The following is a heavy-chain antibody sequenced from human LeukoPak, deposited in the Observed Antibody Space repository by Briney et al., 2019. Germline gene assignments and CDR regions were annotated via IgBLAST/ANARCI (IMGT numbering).Heavy chain of an antibody. D-gene: IGHD3-10*01. CDR3: ARGSWFGDLLYAQPAYYFDY. CDR2: INPHSGGT. V-gene: IGHV1-2*02. CDR1: GYTFTEYY. Sequence: ASVKVSCMASGYTFTEYYIHWVRQAPGQGLEWMGWINPHSGGTNYAQNFQDRVTMTRDTSISTAYMDLSRLRSDDTAVYYCARGSWFGDLLYAQPAYYFDYWGQGTLVTVSS. J-gene: IGHJ4*02.